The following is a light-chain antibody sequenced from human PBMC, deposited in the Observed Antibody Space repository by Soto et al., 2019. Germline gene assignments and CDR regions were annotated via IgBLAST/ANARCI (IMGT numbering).Light chain of an antibody. V-gene: IGKV3-20*01. CDR2: GAS. CDR3: QQYEQWPPWT. J-gene: IGKJ1*01. CDR1: QSVFSSY. Sequence: EIVLTQSPGTLSLSPGEIATLSCIAIQSVFSSYLAWYQQKPGLAPRLLIYGASTRAPGIPGRFSGSGSGTDFTLTISSLQSEDFAVYYCQQYEQWPPWTFGQGTKVDI.